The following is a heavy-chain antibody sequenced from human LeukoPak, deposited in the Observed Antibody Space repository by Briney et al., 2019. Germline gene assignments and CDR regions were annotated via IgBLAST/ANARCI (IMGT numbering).Heavy chain of an antibody. V-gene: IGHV1-69*04. CDR3: ARGGRGGRTPGYAFDI. J-gene: IGHJ3*02. D-gene: IGHD3-10*01. Sequence: SVKVSCKASGGTFSSYAISWVRQAPGQALEWMGRIIPILGISNYAQKFQGRVTITADKSTSTAYMELSSLRSEDTAVYYCARGGRGGRTPGYAFDIWGQGTMVTVSS. CDR2: IIPILGIS. CDR1: GGTFSSYA.